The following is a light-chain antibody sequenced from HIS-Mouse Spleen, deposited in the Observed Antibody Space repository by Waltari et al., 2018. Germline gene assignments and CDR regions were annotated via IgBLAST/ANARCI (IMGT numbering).Light chain of an antibody. V-gene: IGKV2-30*02. Sequence: DVVMTQSPLSLPVTLGQPASISCRSSQSLVHSDGTTYLNWFQQRPGQSPRRLIYKVSNRDSGVPDRFSGSGSGTDFTLKISRVEAEDVGVYYCMQGTHWPSLFTFGPGTKVDIK. CDR2: KVS. CDR1: QSLVHSDGTTY. J-gene: IGKJ3*01. CDR3: MQGTHWPSLFT.